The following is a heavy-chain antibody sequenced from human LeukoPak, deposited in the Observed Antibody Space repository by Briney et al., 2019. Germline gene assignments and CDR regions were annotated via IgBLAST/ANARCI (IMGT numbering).Heavy chain of an antibody. V-gene: IGHV1-2*02. D-gene: IGHD3-10*01. Sequence: ASVKVSCKASGYTFTGYYMHWVRQAPGQGLEWMGWINPNSGGTNYAQKFQGRATMTRDTSISTACMELSRLRSDDTAVYYCARDSRLLWFGESTPYGMDVWGQGTTVTVSS. CDR2: INPNSGGT. CDR3: ARDSRLLWFGESTPYGMDV. J-gene: IGHJ6*02. CDR1: GYTFTGYY.